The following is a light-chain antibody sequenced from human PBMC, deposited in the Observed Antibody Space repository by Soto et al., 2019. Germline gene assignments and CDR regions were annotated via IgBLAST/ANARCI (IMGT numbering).Light chain of an antibody. V-gene: IGKV1-33*01. J-gene: IGKJ5*01. CDR1: QNVNNY. Sequence: DIQMTQSPSSLSASVGDRVTSTCQASQNVNNYLSWYQQKPGRAPKLLIYDASNLEAGVPARFRGSGSGTDFTFTISRLQPEDIATYYCQQYENLPTFGQGTRLEI. CDR2: DAS. CDR3: QQYENLPT.